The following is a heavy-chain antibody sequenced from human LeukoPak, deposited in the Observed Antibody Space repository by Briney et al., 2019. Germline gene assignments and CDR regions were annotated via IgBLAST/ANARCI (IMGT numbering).Heavy chain of an antibody. CDR3: ARGRISLS. Sequence: GGSLRLSCAASGFTFSDYWMSWVRQAPGKGLEWVASIKPDGSEKFYVDSARGRFTISRDNAKTSLYLQMNSLRAEDTAVYYCARGRISLSWGQGTLVTVSS. CDR2: IKPDGSEK. J-gene: IGHJ5*02. V-gene: IGHV3-7*05. D-gene: IGHD3-10*01. CDR1: GFTFSDYW.